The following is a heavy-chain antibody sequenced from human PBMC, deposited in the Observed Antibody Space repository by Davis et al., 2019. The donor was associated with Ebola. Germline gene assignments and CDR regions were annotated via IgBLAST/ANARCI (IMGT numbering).Heavy chain of an antibody. D-gene: IGHD2-8*01. J-gene: IGHJ3*02. CDR3: ARPSTSGQGNAFNI. CDR2: IYPGDSDT. CDR1: GYNFATYW. V-gene: IGHV5-51*01. Sequence: GESLKISCKTSGYNFATYWSGWVRQMPGKGLEWMGIIYPGDSDTRYSSSFEGQVTISADRSISTAYLQWSSLKASDTALYYCARPSTSGQGNAFNIWGQGTMVTVSS.